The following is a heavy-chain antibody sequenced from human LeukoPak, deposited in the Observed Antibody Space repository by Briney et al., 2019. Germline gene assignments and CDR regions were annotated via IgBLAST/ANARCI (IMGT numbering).Heavy chain of an antibody. CDR1: GFTFSSYA. CDR2: ISGSGGST. Sequence: GGPLRLSCAASGFTFSSYAMSWVRQAPGKGLEWVSAISGSGGSTYYADSVKGRFTISRDNSKNTLYLQMNSLRAEDTAVYYCAKEMSGAYCGGDCYGGWGQGTLVTVSS. V-gene: IGHV3-23*01. CDR3: AKEMSGAYCGGDCYGG. J-gene: IGHJ4*02. D-gene: IGHD2-21*02.